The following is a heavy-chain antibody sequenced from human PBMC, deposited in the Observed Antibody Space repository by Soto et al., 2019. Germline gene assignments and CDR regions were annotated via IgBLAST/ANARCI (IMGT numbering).Heavy chain of an antibody. D-gene: IGHD3-3*01. CDR3: ARGVDSWSGYLF. J-gene: IGHJ4*02. CDR2: IHHSGST. CDR1: GGSFDGYY. Sequence: SETLSLTCALYGGSFDGYYWSWIRQSPGKGLEWIGEIHHSGSTKYNPSLKSRVSLSVDTPTKQFSLKMTSMTAADRGVYYCARGVDSWSGYLFWGQGTPVTVSS. V-gene: IGHV4-34*01.